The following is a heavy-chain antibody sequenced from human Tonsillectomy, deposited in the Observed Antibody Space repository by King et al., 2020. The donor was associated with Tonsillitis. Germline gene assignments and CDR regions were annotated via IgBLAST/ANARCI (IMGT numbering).Heavy chain of an antibody. CDR1: EYTFTASY. V-gene: IGHV1-2*02. CDR2: INPKTGGT. D-gene: IGHD3-22*01. CDR3: ARARYYDHFDY. J-gene: IGHJ4*02. Sequence: LQLVQSGAEVKKPGASVKVSCKASEYTFTASYMHWVRQATGQGLEWMGWINPKTGGTDYAQRFQDRVTMTRDTSISTAYMELSRLRSDDTAVYYCARARYYDHFDYGGQGTLATVSS.